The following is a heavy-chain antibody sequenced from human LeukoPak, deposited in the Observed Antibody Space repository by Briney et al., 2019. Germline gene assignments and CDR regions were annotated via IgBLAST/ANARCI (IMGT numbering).Heavy chain of an antibody. CDR3: ARAGSAGLFDY. D-gene: IGHD3-10*01. Sequence: SVKVSXKASGGTFSSYAISWVRQAPGQGLEWMGRIIAIFGTANYAQKLQGRVTITTDESTSTAYMELSSLRSEDTAVYYCARAGSAGLFDYWGQGTLVTVSS. J-gene: IGHJ4*02. V-gene: IGHV1-69*05. CDR1: GGTFSSYA. CDR2: IIAIFGTA.